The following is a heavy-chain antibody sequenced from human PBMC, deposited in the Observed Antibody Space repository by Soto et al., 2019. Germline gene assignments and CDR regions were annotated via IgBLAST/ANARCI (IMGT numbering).Heavy chain of an antibody. CDR3: ARGFGDSRGSSYYCGMDV. Sequence: EVQLVESGGGLVKPGGSLRLACAASEFTFNTYSMNWVRQAPGKGLEWVSCISSTSTYIYYEHSVKGRFTISRENAKNVLYPQMNSRRAEDTDVYYCARGFGDSRGSSYYCGMDVWGQGTTVTVSS. D-gene: IGHD3-16*01. CDR2: ISSTSTYI. J-gene: IGHJ6*02. CDR1: EFTFNTYS. V-gene: IGHV3-21*02.